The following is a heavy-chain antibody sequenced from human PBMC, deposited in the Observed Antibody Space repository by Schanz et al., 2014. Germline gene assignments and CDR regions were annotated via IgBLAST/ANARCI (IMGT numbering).Heavy chain of an antibody. Sequence: EVQLVESGGGVVRPGGSLRLSCAASGFGFDDYAMSWVRQAPGKGLEWVAVMWNDGIKTHYADSVKGRFTISRDSSKNTLYLQMNSLRADDTAVYYCVKEGTVVSGSPWDYWGQGSLVTVSS. CDR3: VKEGTVVSGSPWDY. CDR1: GFGFDDYA. V-gene: IGHV3-23*03. J-gene: IGHJ4*02. D-gene: IGHD3-10*01. CDR2: MWNDGIKT.